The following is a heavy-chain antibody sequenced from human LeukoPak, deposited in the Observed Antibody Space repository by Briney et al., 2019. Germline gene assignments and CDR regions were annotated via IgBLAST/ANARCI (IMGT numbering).Heavy chain of an antibody. V-gene: IGHV3-23*01. J-gene: IGHJ4*02. CDR1: GFTFSSYA. CDR3: AKDGYYGSGSYYKNQQYYFDY. D-gene: IGHD3-10*01. Sequence: PGGSLRLSCAASGFTFSSYAMSWVRQAPGKGLEWVSAISGSGGSTYYADSVKGRFTISRDNSKNTLYLQMNSLRAEDTAVYYCAKDGYYGSGSYYKNQQYYFDYWGQGTLVTVSS. CDR2: ISGSGGST.